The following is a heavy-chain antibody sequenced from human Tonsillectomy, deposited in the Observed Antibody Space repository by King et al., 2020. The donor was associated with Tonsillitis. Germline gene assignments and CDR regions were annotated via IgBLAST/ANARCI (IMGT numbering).Heavy chain of an antibody. D-gene: IGHD2-21*02. CDR2: IYYSGST. CDR3: ARDWWVTAYYYYGMDV. Sequence: VQLQESGPGLVKPSETLSLTCTVSGGSVSSGSYYWSWIRQPPGKGLEWIGYIYYSGSTNYNPSLKSRVTISVDTSKNQFSLKLSSVTAADTAVYYCARDWWVTAYYYYGMDVWGQGTTVTVSS. V-gene: IGHV4-61*01. J-gene: IGHJ6*02. CDR1: GGSVSSGSYY.